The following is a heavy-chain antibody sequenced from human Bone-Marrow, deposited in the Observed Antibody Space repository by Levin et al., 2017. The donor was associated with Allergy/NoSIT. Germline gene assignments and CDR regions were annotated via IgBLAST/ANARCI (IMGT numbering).Heavy chain of an antibody. V-gene: IGHV4-34*01. J-gene: IGHJ2*01. CDR2: INQSGNS. Sequence: SETLSLTCAVYGGAFNDYYWNWIRQSPGKGLEWIGEINQSGNSDYNPSLKTRVSMSIGSIKKQFSLKLNSVTAADTAIYYCARGPYHGPWYFEFWGRGSQVTVSS. CDR3: ARGPYHGPWYFEF. D-gene: IGHD2-2*01. CDR1: GGAFNDYY.